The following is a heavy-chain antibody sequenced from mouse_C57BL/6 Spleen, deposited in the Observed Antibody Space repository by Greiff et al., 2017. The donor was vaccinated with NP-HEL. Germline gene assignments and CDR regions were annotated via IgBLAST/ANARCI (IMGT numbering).Heavy chain of an antibody. CDR1: GYTFTSYW. V-gene: IGHV1-74*01. D-gene: IGHD2-3*01. Sequence: QVQLQQSGAELVKPGASVKVSCKASGYTFTSYWMHWVKQRPGQGLEWIGRIHPSDGDTNYNQKFKGKATLTVDKSSSTAYMQLSTLTSEDSAVYYWAIAPLYDDYYVRGAMDYWGQGTSVTVSS. J-gene: IGHJ4*01. CDR3: AIAPLYDDYYVRGAMDY. CDR2: IHPSDGDT.